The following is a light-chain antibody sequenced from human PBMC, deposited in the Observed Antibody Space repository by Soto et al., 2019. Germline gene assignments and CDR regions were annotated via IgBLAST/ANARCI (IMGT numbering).Light chain of an antibody. Sequence: IVLTQSPATLPSSPAERPTLSCQASQTVSSRFAWYKHKPGQAPRLLIYDTSSRATGIPARFSGSGSGTEFTLTISSLEPEDFAVYYCHQRKSWPRTFGQGTKVDI. CDR2: DTS. CDR1: QTVSSR. V-gene: IGKV3-11*01. J-gene: IGKJ1*01. CDR3: HQRKSWPRT.